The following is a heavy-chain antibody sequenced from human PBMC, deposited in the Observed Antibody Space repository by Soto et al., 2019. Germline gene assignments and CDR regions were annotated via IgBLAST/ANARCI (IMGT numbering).Heavy chain of an antibody. Sequence: EVQLLESGGGLVQPGGSLRLSCAASGFTFSNYAMTWVRQAPGKGLEWVSTISGGGDGTFYADSVKGRFTISRDNSRNTVYLQMNRLRAEDTAVYYCAKKGLGSLTTYCNSGDCHYAFDIWGQGTMVTVSS. V-gene: IGHV3-23*01. J-gene: IGHJ3*02. CDR2: ISGGGDGT. D-gene: IGHD2-21*02. CDR1: GFTFSNYA. CDR3: AKKGLGSLTTYCNSGDCHYAFDI.